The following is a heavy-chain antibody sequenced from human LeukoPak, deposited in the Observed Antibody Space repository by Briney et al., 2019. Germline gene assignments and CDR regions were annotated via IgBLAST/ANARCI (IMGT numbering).Heavy chain of an antibody. Sequence: ASVKVSCKASGYTFTGYYMHWVRQAPGQGLEWMGWINPNSGGTNYAQKFQGWVTMTRDTSISTAYMELSRLRSDDTAVYYCARGAKVFCSGGSCYSYWFDPWGQGTLVTVSS. J-gene: IGHJ5*02. CDR1: GYTFTGYY. CDR2: INPNSGGT. D-gene: IGHD2-15*01. V-gene: IGHV1-2*04. CDR3: ARGAKVFCSGGSCYSYWFDP.